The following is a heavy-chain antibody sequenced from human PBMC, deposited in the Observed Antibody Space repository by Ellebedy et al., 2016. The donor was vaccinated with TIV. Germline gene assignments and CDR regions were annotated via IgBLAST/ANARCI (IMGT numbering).Heavy chain of an antibody. Sequence: SGPTLVKPTQTLTLTCTFSGFSLRTTEVTVGWVRQPPGEALESPALLDGNDDKRYSPSLKNSLTITKDTSKNQVVRTMTNVDPVDTATYYCVHRSTVSSVDYWGQGSLVTVSS. D-gene: IGHD4-11*01. V-gene: IGHV2-5*01. CDR2: LDGNDDK. CDR1: GFSLRTTEVT. J-gene: IGHJ4*02. CDR3: VHRSTVSSVDY.